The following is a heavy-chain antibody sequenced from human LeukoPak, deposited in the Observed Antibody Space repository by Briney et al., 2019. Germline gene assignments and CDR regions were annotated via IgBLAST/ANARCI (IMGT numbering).Heavy chain of an antibody. CDR2: IYTSGST. V-gene: IGHV4-4*07. D-gene: IGHD6-19*01. CDR3: ASESSGWYSDAFDI. J-gene: IGHJ3*02. Sequence: SETLSLTCTVSGGSISSYYWSWIRQPAGKGLEWIGRIYTSGSTNYNPSLKSRVTMSVDTSKNQFSLKLSSVTAADTAVYYCASESSGWYSDAFDIWGQGTMVTVSS. CDR1: GGSISSYY.